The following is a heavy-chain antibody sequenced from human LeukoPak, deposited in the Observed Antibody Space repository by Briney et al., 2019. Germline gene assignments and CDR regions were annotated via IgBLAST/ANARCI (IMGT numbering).Heavy chain of an antibody. CDR3: ARDRVVPAAIHWFDP. CDR1: GFTFSSYA. Sequence: PGGSLRLSCAASGFTFSSYAMHWVRQAPGKGLEWVAVISYDGSNKYYADSVKGRFTISRDNSKNTLYLQMNSLRAEDTAVYYCARDRVVPAAIHWFDPWGQGTLVTVSS. D-gene: IGHD2-2*01. V-gene: IGHV3-30-3*01. J-gene: IGHJ5*02. CDR2: ISYDGSNK.